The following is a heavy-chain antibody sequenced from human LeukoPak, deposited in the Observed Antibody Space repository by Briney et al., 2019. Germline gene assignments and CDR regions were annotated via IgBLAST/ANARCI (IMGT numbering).Heavy chain of an antibody. CDR3: ARGDGTFLGLPF. CDR2: INPDGRTT. J-gene: IGHJ4*02. Sequence: PGGALRLSCAASGFSFSTYWRHWVRQDEGKGLMWVSRINPDGRTTDYADAGTGRVSISRDNAKRTLYLEMNSLTAEDTAVYYCARGDGTFLGLPFWGQGTLVTVSS. D-gene: IGHD5-24*01. CDR1: GFSFSTYW. V-gene: IGHV3-74*01.